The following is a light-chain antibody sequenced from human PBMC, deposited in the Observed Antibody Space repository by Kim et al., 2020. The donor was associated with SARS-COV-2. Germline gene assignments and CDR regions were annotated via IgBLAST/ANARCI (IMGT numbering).Light chain of an antibody. V-gene: IGKV2D-29*01. Sequence: DIVMTQTPLSLSVTPGQPASISCKSSQSLLHSDGQTFLFWFLQKPGQPPQLLIYEVSNRFSGVSDRFSGSGSGADSTLNISRLEAEDVGVYYCMQVIQIPRTFGPGTKVDIK. CDR2: EVS. J-gene: IGKJ3*01. CDR1: QSLLHSDGQTF. CDR3: MQVIQIPRT.